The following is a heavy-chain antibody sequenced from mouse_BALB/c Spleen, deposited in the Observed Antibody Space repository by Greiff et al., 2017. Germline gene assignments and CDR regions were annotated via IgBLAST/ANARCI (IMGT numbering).Heavy chain of an antibody. V-gene: IGHV7-3*02. D-gene: IGHD2-14*01. CDR3: ARDHRTGGGFAY. J-gene: IGHJ3*01. CDR1: GFTFTDYY. Sequence: VQLKESGGGLVQPGGSLRLSCATSGFTFTDYYMSWVRQPPGKALEWLGFIRNKANGYTTEYSASVKGRFTISRDNSQNILYLQMNTLRAEDSATYYCARDHRTGGGFAYWGQGTLVTVSA. CDR2: IRNKANGYTT.